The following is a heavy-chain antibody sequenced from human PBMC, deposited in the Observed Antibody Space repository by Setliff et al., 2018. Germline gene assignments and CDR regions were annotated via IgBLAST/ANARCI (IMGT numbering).Heavy chain of an antibody. D-gene: IGHD3-10*01. CDR3: ARDKTVQRFIT. CDR1: GGSISGYY. J-gene: IGHJ5*02. CDR2: INHSRST. V-gene: IGHV4-34*01. Sequence: PSETLSLTCTVSGGSISGYYWSWIRQPPGKGLEWIGEINHSRSTNYNPSLTSRVTISVDTSKNQFSLKLISVTTADTAVYYGARDKTVQRFITWGQGTLVTVSS.